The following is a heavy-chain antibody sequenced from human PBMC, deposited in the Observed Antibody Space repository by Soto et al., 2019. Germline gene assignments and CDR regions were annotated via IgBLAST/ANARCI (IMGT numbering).Heavy chain of an antibody. CDR3: AKDLSSRSGYYYYGMDV. V-gene: IGHV3-30*18. CDR2: ISYDGSNK. D-gene: IGHD2-2*01. J-gene: IGHJ6*02. Sequence: SLRLSCAASGFTFSSYGMHWVRQAPGKGLEWVAVISYDGSNKYYADSVKGRFTISRDNSKNTLYLQMNSLRAEDTAVYYCAKDLSSRSGYYYYGMDVWGQGTTVTVSS. CDR1: GFTFSSYG.